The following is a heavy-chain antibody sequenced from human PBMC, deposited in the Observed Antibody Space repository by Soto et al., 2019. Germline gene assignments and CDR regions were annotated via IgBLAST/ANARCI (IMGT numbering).Heavy chain of an antibody. CDR1: GFTFSSYS. V-gene: IGHV3-48*01. CDR2: ISSSSSTI. J-gene: IGHJ4*02. CDR3: ARDRGSSGWYRGEDSDYFDY. D-gene: IGHD6-19*01. Sequence: GGSLRLSCAASGFTFSSYSMNWVRQAPGKGLEWVSYISSSSSTIYYADSVKGRFTISRDNAKNSLYLQMNSLRAEDTAVYYCARDRGSSGWYRGEDSDYFDYWGQGTLVTVSS.